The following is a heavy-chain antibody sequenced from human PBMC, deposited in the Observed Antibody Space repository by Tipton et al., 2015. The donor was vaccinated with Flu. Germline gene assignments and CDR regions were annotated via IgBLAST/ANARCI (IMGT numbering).Heavy chain of an antibody. V-gene: IGHV3-7*03. Sequence: SLRLSCAASGFTFSSYWMSWVRQAPGKGLEWEANIKQDGSAKYYVDSVRGRFTISRDNAKNSLYLQMNSLRADDTAVYYCARAKITIFGVVFFYYFDYWGQGPLVTVSS. CDR2: IKQDGSAK. CDR1: GFTFSSYW. CDR3: ARAKITIFGVVFFYYFDY. J-gene: IGHJ4*02. D-gene: IGHD3-3*01.